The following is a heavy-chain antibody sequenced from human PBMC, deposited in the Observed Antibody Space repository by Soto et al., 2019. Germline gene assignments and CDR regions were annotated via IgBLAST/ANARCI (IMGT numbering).Heavy chain of an antibody. CDR1: GFIFSTYT. V-gene: IGHV3-21*01. D-gene: IGHD6-6*01. CDR2: IGSSGSLV. J-gene: IGHJ6*02. CDR3: ARGAPYSSSSAGLDV. Sequence: PGGSLRLSCAASGFIFSTYTMKWVRKAPGKGLEWVSSIGSSGSLVFYADSVRGRFTISRDIAKNSLYLQMNSLRAEDTAVYYCARGAPYSSSSAGLDVWGQGTTVTVSS.